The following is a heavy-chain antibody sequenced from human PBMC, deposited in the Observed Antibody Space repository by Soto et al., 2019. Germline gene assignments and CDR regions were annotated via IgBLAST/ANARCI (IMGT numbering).Heavy chain of an antibody. V-gene: IGHV3-64*02. J-gene: IGHJ2*01. Sequence: EVQLVESGEGLVQPGGSLRLSCEGSGFTFSTYGMHWVRQAPGKGLEFVSSTSGSGRSTSYADSVKGRFIISRDNSKNTLYLQMGSLRIEDTAVYYCAGGRGNYKNWNFDLWGRGSLVTVSS. CDR1: GFTFSTYG. CDR3: AGGRGNYKNWNFDL. D-gene: IGHD1-7*01. CDR2: TSGSGRST.